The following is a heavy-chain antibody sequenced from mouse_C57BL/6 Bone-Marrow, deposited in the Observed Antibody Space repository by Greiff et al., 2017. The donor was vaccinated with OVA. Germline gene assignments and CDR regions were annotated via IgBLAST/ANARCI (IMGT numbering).Heavy chain of an antibody. V-gene: IGHV1-50*01. CDR2: IDPSDSYT. CDR1: GYTFTSYW. J-gene: IGHJ2*01. CDR3: ARGAGRSY. D-gene: IGHD3-3*01. Sequence: QVQLKQPGAELVKPGASVKLSCKASGYTFTSYWMQWVKQRPGQGLEWIGEIDPSDSYTNYNQKFKGKATLTVDTSSSTAYMQLSSLTSEDSAVYYCARGAGRSYRGQGTTLTVSS.